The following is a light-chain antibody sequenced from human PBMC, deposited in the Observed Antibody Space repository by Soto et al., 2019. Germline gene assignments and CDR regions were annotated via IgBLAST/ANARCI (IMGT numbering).Light chain of an antibody. CDR1: QSIARN. CDR2: GAS. CDR3: QEYNNGRT. Sequence: EIVMTQSPATLSVSPGERATLSCRASQSIARNLAWYQQKPGQAPRLLIYGASTRATGIPARFSGSGSGTEFTLTISSLQSEDFADYYCQEYNNGRTFGQGTRVEIK. J-gene: IGKJ1*01. V-gene: IGKV3-15*01.